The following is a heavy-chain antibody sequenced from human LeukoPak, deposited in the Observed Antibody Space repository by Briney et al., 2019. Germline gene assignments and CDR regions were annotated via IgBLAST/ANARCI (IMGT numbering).Heavy chain of an antibody. CDR2: IIPILGIA. CDR3: ARNGDREQPYYFDY. D-gene: IGHD1-26*01. Sequence: GASVKVSCKASGATFSSYAISWVRQAPGQGLEWMGRIIPILGIANYAQKFQGRVTITADKSTSTAYMELSSLRSEDTAVYYCARNGDREQPYYFDYWGQGTLVTVSS. V-gene: IGHV1-69*04. CDR1: GATFSSYA. J-gene: IGHJ4*02.